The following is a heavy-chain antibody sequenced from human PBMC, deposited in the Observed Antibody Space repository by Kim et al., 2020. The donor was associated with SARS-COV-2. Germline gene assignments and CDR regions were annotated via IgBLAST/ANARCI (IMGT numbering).Heavy chain of an antibody. CDR2: IIPNFDTA. V-gene: IGHV1-69*13. CDR1: GGTFGNYG. CDR3: ARGPHIAGTGTGAFGV. Sequence: SVKVSCKASGGTFGNYGFSWVRQAPGQGLEWMGGIIPNFDTANYAQKFQGRVTITADESTTTVYMELSRLRSEDTAMYYCARGPHIAGTGTGAFGVWGQGTLVIVSS. J-gene: IGHJ3*01. D-gene: IGHD6-19*01.